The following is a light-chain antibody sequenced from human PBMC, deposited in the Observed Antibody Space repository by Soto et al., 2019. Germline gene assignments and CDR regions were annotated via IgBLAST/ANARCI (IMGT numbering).Light chain of an antibody. J-gene: IGLJ3*02. CDR2: DVD. CDR1: NSDVGHYNY. Sequence: QSALTQPRSVSGSPGQSVTISCTGTNSDVGHYNYVSWYQQHPGKAPKLIIFDVDKRPSGVPDRFSGSKSGTSASLAISGLQSEDEADYYCAAWDDSLNGWVFGGGTKLTVL. V-gene: IGLV2-11*01. CDR3: AAWDDSLNGWV.